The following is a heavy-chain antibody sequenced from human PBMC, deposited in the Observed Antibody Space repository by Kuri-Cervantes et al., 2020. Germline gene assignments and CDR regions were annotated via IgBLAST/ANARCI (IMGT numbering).Heavy chain of an antibody. CDR2: INPNSGGT. CDR3: ARVQRRIAAAGKPIFDAFDI. D-gene: IGHD6-13*01. V-gene: IGHV1-2*04. CDR1: GYTFTGYY. Sequence: ASGKVSWKASGYTFTGYYMHWARQAPGQGLEWMGWINPNSGGTNYAQKFQGWVTMTRDTSISKAYMELSRLRSDDTAVYYCARVQRRIAAAGKPIFDAFDIWGQGTMVTVSS. J-gene: IGHJ3*02.